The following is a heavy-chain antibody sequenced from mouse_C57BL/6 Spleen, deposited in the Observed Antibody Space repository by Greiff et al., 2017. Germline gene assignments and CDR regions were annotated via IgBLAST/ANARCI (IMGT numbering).Heavy chain of an antibody. Sequence: EVKLVESEGGLVQPGSSMKLSCTASGFTFSDYYMAWVRQVPEKGLEWVANINYDGSSTYYLDSLKSRFIISRDNAKNILYLQMCSLKSEDTATYYCVREGYTGSGDWVAYWGQGTLVTVSA. CDR3: VREGYTGSGDWVAY. CDR2: INYDGSST. V-gene: IGHV5-16*01. J-gene: IGHJ3*01. CDR1: GFTFSDYY. D-gene: IGHD4-1*01.